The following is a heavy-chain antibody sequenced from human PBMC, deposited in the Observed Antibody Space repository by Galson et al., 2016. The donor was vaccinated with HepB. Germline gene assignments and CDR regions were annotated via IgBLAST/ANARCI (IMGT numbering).Heavy chain of an antibody. CDR2: ITGNALYT. Sequence: WVSGITGNALYTYYADSVKGRFTISRDNSNDTLYLHMDSLRAEDTALYYCVKGDYYGSGTFYVWGQGTLVAVSS. CDR3: VKGDYYGSGTFYV. J-gene: IGHJ4*02. D-gene: IGHD3-10*01. V-gene: IGHV3-23*01.